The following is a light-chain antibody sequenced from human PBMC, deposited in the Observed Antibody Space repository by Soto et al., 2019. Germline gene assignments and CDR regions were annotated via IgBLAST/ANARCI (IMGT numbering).Light chain of an antibody. J-gene: IGLJ1*01. CDR1: SSDVGDYKY. V-gene: IGLV2-14*01. Sequence: QSALTQPASVSGSPGQSITISCTGTSSDVGDYKYVSWYQQHPDKAPKLIIFGNSNRPSGISNRFSASKSGNTASLTISGLQAEDEADYYCSSYTSSDTPYVFGTGTKLTVL. CDR3: SSYTSSDTPYV. CDR2: GNS.